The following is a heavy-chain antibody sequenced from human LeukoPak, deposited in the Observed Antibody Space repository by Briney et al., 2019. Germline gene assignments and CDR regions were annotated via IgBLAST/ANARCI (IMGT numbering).Heavy chain of an antibody. J-gene: IGHJ3*02. CDR3: TVVVTAISPNAFDI. V-gene: IGHV4-4*02. CDR1: GGSVTSSNW. Sequence: SETLSLTCAVSGGSVTSSNWWSWVRQPPGKGLEWIGEISHSGSTNYNPSLESRVTMSVDKSKNQFSLKLTSVTAADTAVYYCTVVVTAISPNAFDIWGQGTMVTVSS. D-gene: IGHD2-21*02. CDR2: ISHSGST.